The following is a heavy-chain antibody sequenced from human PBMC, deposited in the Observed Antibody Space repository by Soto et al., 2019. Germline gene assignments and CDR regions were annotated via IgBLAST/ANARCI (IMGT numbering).Heavy chain of an antibody. CDR2: IWYDGSNK. D-gene: IGHD3-3*01. J-gene: IGHJ6*02. CDR3: ARSNYDFWSGYYMPLGMDV. V-gene: IGHV3-33*08. CDR1: GFTFSDYS. Sequence: GGSLRLSCAASGFTFSDYSMSWVRQAPGKGLEWVAVIWYDGSNKYYADSAKGRFTISRDNSKNTLYLQMNSLRAEDTAVYYCARSNYDFWSGYYMPLGMDVWGQGTTVTVSS.